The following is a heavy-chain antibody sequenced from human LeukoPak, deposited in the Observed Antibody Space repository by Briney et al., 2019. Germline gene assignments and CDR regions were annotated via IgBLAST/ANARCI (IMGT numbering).Heavy chain of an antibody. V-gene: IGHV3-30-3*01. J-gene: IGHJ4*02. CDR1: GFTFSSYA. CDR2: ISYDGSNK. CDR3: ARVLSDPYDSSGYFDY. Sequence: GWSLRLSCAASGFTFSSYAMHWVRQAPGKGLEWVAVISYDGSNKYYADSVKGRFTISRDNSKNTLYLQMNSLRAEDTAVYYCARVLSDPYDSSGYFDYWGQGTLVTVSS. D-gene: IGHD3-22*01.